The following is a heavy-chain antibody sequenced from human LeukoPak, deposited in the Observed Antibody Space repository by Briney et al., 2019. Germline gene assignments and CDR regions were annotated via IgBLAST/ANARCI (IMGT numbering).Heavy chain of an antibody. J-gene: IGHJ3*02. D-gene: IGHD5-12*01. Sequence: GESLKISCKGSGYSFTSYWIGWVRQMPGKGLEWMGSIYPGDSDTRYSPSFQGQVTISTDKSITTAYLQWSSLKASDTAMYYCARRPILGARSTAFDIWGQGTVVTVSS. CDR1: GYSFTSYW. CDR3: ARRPILGARSTAFDI. V-gene: IGHV5-51*01. CDR2: IYPGDSDT.